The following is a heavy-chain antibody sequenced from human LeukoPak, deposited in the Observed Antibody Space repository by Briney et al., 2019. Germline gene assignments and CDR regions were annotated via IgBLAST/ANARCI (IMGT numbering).Heavy chain of an antibody. CDR1: GFTFNNYW. V-gene: IGHV3-7*03. CDR3: TRSLDGFDY. J-gene: IGHJ4*02. CDR2: IKPDENEK. Sequence: GGSLRLSCAASGFTFNNYWMSWVRQAPGKGLEWVANIKPDENEKFYVDSVKGRFTISRDNAKNSLYLQMNSLRAEDTALYYCTRSLDGFDYWGQGTLVTVSS. D-gene: IGHD1-1*01.